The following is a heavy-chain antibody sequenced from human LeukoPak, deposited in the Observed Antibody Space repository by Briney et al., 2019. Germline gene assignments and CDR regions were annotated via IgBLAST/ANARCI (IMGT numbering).Heavy chain of an antibody. CDR1: GGSISSSSFY. CDR2: IYYTGSA. D-gene: IGHD4-11*01. V-gene: IGHV4-39*01. J-gene: IGHJ4*02. Sequence: SGTLSLTCTVSGGSISSSSFYWGWIRQPPGKGLEWIASIYYTGSAYYNPSLKSRVTISVDTSKNQFSLTLSSVTAADTAVYYCTRRGTATTERFDYWGQGTLVTVSS. CDR3: TRRGTATTERFDY.